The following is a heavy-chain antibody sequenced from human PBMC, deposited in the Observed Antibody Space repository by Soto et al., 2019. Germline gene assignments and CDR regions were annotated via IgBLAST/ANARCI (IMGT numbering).Heavy chain of an antibody. Sequence: GGSLRLSCAASGFTFSSYAMHWFRQAPGKGLGWVAVISYDGSNTYYADSVKGRFTISRDNSKNTLYLQMNSLRAEDTAVYYCARDREKYGTAYYHYGMDVWGQGTTVTVSS. J-gene: IGHJ6*02. CDR1: GFTFSSYA. D-gene: IGHD1-26*01. CDR3: ARDREKYGTAYYHYGMDV. V-gene: IGHV3-30-3*01. CDR2: ISYDGSNT.